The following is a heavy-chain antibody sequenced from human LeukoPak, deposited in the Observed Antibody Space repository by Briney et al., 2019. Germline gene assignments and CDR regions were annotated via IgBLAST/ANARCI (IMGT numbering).Heavy chain of an antibody. V-gene: IGHV4-39*07. CDR2: IYSSGRT. Sequence: PSETLSLTCTVGSMSSSGYYWGWIRQPPGRGLEWIGNIYSSGRTYYNPSLKSRVTISVDTSKNQFSLMLRSVTAADTALYYCARVVVVAGPSNDYLDFWGQGTLVTVSS. CDR1: SMSSSGYY. J-gene: IGHJ4*02. CDR3: ARVVVVAGPSNDYLDF. D-gene: IGHD6-19*01.